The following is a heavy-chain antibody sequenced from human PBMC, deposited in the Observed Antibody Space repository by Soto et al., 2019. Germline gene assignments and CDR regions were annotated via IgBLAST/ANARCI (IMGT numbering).Heavy chain of an antibody. CDR2: IIPILGIA. CDR1: GGTFSSYT. Sequence: SVKVSCKASGGTFSSYTISWVRQAPGQGLEWMGRIIPILGIANYAQKFQGRVTITADKSTSTAYMELSSLRSEDTAVYYCAKSIRHDSSGYYTPGYYYGMDVWGQGTTVTVSS. D-gene: IGHD3-22*01. CDR3: AKSIRHDSSGYYTPGYYYGMDV. J-gene: IGHJ6*02. V-gene: IGHV1-69*02.